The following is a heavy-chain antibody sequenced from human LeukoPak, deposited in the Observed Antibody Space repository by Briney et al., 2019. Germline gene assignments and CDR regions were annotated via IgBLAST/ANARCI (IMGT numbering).Heavy chain of an antibody. V-gene: IGHV3-21*01. CDR2: IGHVAGDI. CDR3: ARDPYTGSMFDY. CDR1: GFTVKSVS. Sequence: PGGSLRLSCVATGFTVKSVSMSSVRQAPGKGLEWVAFIGHVAGDIFYADSVKGRFTISRDDANDSVYLQMNSLRVDDTAVYFCARDPYTGSMFDYWGHGTLVTVSS. D-gene: IGHD1-1*01. J-gene: IGHJ4*01.